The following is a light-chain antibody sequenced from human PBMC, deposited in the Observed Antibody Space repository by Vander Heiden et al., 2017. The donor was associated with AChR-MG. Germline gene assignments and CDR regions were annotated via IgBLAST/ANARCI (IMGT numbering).Light chain of an antibody. CDR3: HSYDSTNQV. J-gene: IGLJ3*02. CDR1: RGSVARTY. Sequence: NFMLTQPHPVSESPGKTVTLPCTRSRGSVARTYVQWYQQRPGSAPTTVIYENYQRPAGVPDRFSGSIDGSSNSASLTISGLRTEDEADYFWHSYDSTNQVFGGGTKLTVL. V-gene: IGLV6-57*04. CDR2: ENY.